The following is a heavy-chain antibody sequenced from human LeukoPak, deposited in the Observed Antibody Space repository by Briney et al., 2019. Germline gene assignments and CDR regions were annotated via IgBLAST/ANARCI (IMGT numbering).Heavy chain of an antibody. J-gene: IGHJ4*02. CDR3: ARQAYCGGDCYPTFDY. CDR1: GYSFASYW. CDR2: IYPGDSDT. V-gene: IGHV5-51*01. Sequence: GESLKISCKGSGYSFASYWIGWVRQMPGKGLEWMGIIYPGDSDTRYSPSFQGQVIISADKSISTAYLQWSSLKASDTAMYYCARQAYCGGDCYPTFDYWGQGTLVTVSS. D-gene: IGHD2-21*02.